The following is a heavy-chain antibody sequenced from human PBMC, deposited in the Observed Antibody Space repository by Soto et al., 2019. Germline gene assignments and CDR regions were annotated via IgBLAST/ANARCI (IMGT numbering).Heavy chain of an antibody. CDR1: GLTFSSYG. CDR2: ISYDGGNE. Sequence: GGTLRLSCAGSGLTFSSYGIHWVRQAPGKGLEWVALISYDGGNEKYTESVKDRFTISRDDSHNVAYLQMSSLRTEDTAMYYCAKDRYSGTYPNVLDYWVQGRLVTVSA. J-gene: IGHJ4*02. D-gene: IGHD1-26*01. CDR3: AKDRYSGTYPNVLDY. V-gene: IGHV3-30*18.